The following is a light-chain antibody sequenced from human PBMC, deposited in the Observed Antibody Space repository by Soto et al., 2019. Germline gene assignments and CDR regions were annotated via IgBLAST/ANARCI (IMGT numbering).Light chain of an antibody. V-gene: IGLV2-23*01. Sequence: QSALTQPASVSGSPGQSIAISCTGTSSDVGSSNLLSWYQQYPCKAPKLIIYEGNRRPSGISGRFSGSMSGNTASLTISGLQAEDEAEYYCCSFARAYTSYVFGTGTKLTVL. CDR1: SSDVGSSNL. CDR3: CSFARAYTSYV. CDR2: EGN. J-gene: IGLJ1*01.